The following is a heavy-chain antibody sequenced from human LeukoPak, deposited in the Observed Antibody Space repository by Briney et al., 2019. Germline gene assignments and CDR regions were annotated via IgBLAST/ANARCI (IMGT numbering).Heavy chain of an antibody. V-gene: IGHV3-30-3*01. J-gene: IGHJ4*02. CDR2: IPYDGSNN. D-gene: IGHD6-19*01. Sequence: GRSLRLSCAASGFTFSSYAMHWVRQAPGKGLEWVAVIPYDGSNNYYADSVKGRFTISRDNSKNTLYLQMNSLRAEDTTVYYCARDKVSGSSGWYYFDYWGQGTLVTVSS. CDR1: GFTFSSYA. CDR3: ARDKVSGSSGWYYFDY.